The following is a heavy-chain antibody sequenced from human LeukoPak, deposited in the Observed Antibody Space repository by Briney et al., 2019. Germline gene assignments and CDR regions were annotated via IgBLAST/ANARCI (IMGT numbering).Heavy chain of an antibody. CDR1: GYTFTSYG. CDR2: ISVYNGNT. CDR3: AREAPRYYDSSGYYYRRDYFDY. V-gene: IGHV1-18*01. Sequence: GASVKVSCKASGYTFTSYGISWVRQAPGQGLEWMGWISVYNGNTKYAQKLQGRVTMTTDTSTSTAYMELRSLRSNDTAVYYCAREAPRYYDSSGYYYRRDYFDYWGQGTLVTVSS. D-gene: IGHD3-22*01. J-gene: IGHJ4*02.